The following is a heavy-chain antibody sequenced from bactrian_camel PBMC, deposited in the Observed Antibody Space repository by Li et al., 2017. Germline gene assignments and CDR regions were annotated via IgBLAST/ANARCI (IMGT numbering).Heavy chain of an antibody. V-gene: IGHV3S31*01. CDR1: GLTFSSYA. CDR2: INSGGGST. Sequence: VQLVESGGGLVQFGGSLRLSCAASGLTFSSYALRWARQAPGKGLEWVSAINSGGGSTYYADSVKGRFTISRDNAKNTLYLQLNNLKSEDTALYYCARGWDDDTWSFNYWGQGTQVTVS. CDR3: ARGWDDDTWSFNY. D-gene: IGHD3*01. J-gene: IGHJ4*01.